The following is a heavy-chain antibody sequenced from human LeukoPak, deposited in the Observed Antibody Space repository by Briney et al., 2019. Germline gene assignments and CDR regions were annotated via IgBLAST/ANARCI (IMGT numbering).Heavy chain of an antibody. V-gene: IGHV5-51*01. Sequence: GESLKISCKGSGYTFTSYWIGWVRQMPGKGLEWMAIIYPGDSDTRYSPSFQGQVTISADKSISTAYLEWGSLKASDTAMYYCARQRSITVVRDFDYWGQGTLVTVSS. D-gene: IGHD3-10*01. CDR2: IYPGDSDT. J-gene: IGHJ4*02. CDR1: GYTFTSYW. CDR3: ARQRSITVVRDFDY.